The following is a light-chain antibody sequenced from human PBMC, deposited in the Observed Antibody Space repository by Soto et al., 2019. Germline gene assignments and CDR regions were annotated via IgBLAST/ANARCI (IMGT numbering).Light chain of an antibody. CDR1: QSISNN. Sequence: DIQMTQSPSSLSASVGDRVTITCWASQSISNNLNWYQQKPGKAPKLLIYTASSLQSGVPSRFSGSGSGTDFTLTISSLQPEDFATYYCQQTYSIPPLTFGGGTKVEIK. CDR2: TAS. V-gene: IGKV1-39*01. CDR3: QQTYSIPPLT. J-gene: IGKJ4*01.